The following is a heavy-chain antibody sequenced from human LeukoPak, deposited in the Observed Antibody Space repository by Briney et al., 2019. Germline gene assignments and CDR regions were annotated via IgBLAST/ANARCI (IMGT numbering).Heavy chain of an antibody. CDR1: GFTFSAYG. CDR3: AKDRYCSSTSCPLDY. V-gene: IGHV3-30*02. CDR2: IRYDGSNK. J-gene: IGHJ4*02. Sequence: GGSLRLSCAASGFTFSAYGMHWVRQAPGKGLEWVAFIRYDGSNKYYADSVKGRFPISRDNSKNTLYLQMNSLRAEDTAVYYWAKDRYCSSTSCPLDYWGQGTLVTVSS. D-gene: IGHD2-2*01.